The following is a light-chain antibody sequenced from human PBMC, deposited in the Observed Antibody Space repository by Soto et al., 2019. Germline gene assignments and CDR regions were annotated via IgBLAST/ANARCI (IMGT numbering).Light chain of an antibody. CDR1: PSVTNTY. Sequence: EIVLTQSPGTLSLSPGERATLSCGASPSVTNTYLAWYQQKPGQSPRLLISGASTRATGIPDRFSGSGSGTYFTHTSSSLAPEDFAVYFCQLYGSSVTFGQGTRLEIK. V-gene: IGKV3-20*01. J-gene: IGKJ5*01. CDR2: GAS. CDR3: QLYGSSVT.